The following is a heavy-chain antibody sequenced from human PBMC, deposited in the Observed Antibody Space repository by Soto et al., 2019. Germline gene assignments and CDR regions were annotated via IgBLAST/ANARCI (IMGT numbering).Heavy chain of an antibody. CDR3: ARGPVVVVSAPYYFDY. Sequence: SDTLSLTCTVSGGSISSGDNYWSWIRQPPGKGIEWIGNIYYSGSTYYNPSLKSRVSISVDTSRDQFSLKLSSVTAADTAVYYCARGPVVVVSAPYYFDYWGQGTRITVSS. D-gene: IGHD2-21*01. CDR1: GGSISSGDNY. CDR2: IYYSGST. J-gene: IGHJ4*02. V-gene: IGHV4-30-4*01.